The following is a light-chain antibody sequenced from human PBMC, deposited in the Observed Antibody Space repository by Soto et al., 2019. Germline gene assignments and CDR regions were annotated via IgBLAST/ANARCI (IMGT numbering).Light chain of an antibody. V-gene: IGKV3-20*01. CDR3: QQYDNSVFS. CDR2: GTS. CDR1: QSVSSSY. J-gene: IGKJ3*01. Sequence: EIVLTQSPGTLSLSPGERATLSCRASQSVSSSYLAWYQQKPGQPPRFLIYGTSSRASGTPDRFSGSGSGTDFTLTISSLQPEDFAVYYCQQYDNSVFSFGPGTKVEIK.